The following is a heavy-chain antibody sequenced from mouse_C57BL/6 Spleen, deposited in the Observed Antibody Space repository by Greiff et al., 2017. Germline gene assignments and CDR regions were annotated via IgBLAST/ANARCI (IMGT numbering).Heavy chain of an antibody. Sequence: QVQLQQPGAELVKPGASVKMSCKASGYTFTSYWITWVKQRPGQGLEWIGDIYPGSGSTNYNEKFKSKATLTVDTSSSTAYMQLSSLTSEDSAVYYGARGGYYYGSSPNYFDYWGQGTTLTVSS. CDR1: GYTFTSYW. CDR3: ARGGYYYGSSPNYFDY. CDR2: IYPGSGST. J-gene: IGHJ2*01. D-gene: IGHD1-1*01. V-gene: IGHV1-55*01.